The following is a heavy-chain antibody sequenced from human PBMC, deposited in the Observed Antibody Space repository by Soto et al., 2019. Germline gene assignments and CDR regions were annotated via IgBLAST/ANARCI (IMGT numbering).Heavy chain of an antibody. D-gene: IGHD6-13*01. J-gene: IGHJ4*02. CDR2: ISGDGGST. CDR1: GFTFRDYY. CDR3: AKLVTIAAAGTVYY. V-gene: IGHV3-11*01. Sequence: QVQLVESGGGLVEPGGSLRLSCAASGFTFRDYYMTWIRQAPGKGLEWVSYISGDGGSTSYADSVKGRFTVSRDNARSSLVLQMNSLRAEDTAFYYCAKLVTIAAAGTVYYWGLGTLVTVSS.